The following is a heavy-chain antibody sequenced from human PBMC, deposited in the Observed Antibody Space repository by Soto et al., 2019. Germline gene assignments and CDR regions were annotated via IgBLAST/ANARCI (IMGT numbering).Heavy chain of an antibody. CDR1: GGTFSSYT. Sequence: QVQLVQSGAEVKKPGSSVKVSYKASGGTFSSYTISWVRQAPGQGHEWMGRIIPSLGIANYAQKFQGRVPITADKSTSTAYRELSSLRSEDTSVYCGASHLFSTNLDYYFDYWGQGTLVTVSS. CDR3: ASHLFSTNLDYYFDY. D-gene: IGHD2-8*01. J-gene: IGHJ4*02. CDR2: IIPSLGIA. V-gene: IGHV1-69*02.